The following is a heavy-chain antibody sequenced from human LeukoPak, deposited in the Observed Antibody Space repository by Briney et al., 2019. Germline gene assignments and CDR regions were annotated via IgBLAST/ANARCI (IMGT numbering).Heavy chain of an antibody. CDR3: ARDGSIAAAGTGYLYYYYMDV. CDR2: INPSGGST. D-gene: IGHD6-13*01. Sequence: ASVKVSCKASGYTFTSYYMHWVRQAPGQGLEWMGIINPSGGSTSYAQKFQGRVTMTRDMSTSTVYMELSSLRSEDTAVYYCARDGSIAAAGTGYLYYYYMDVWGKGTTVTVSS. J-gene: IGHJ6*03. V-gene: IGHV1-46*01. CDR1: GYTFTSYY.